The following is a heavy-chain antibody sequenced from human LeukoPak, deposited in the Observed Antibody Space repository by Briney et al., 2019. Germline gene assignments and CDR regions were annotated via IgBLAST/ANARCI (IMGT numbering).Heavy chain of an antibody. CDR1: GYSISSGYF. CDR2: IYHSGST. Sequence: SETLSLTCAVSGYSISSGYFWGWIRQPPEKGLEWIGSIYHSGSTYYNPSLKSRVTISVDTSKNQFSLKLSSVTAADTAVYYCARSSRSTSLDYWGQEALVTVSS. V-gene: IGHV4-38-2*01. CDR3: ARSSRSTSLDY. J-gene: IGHJ4*02. D-gene: IGHD2-2*01.